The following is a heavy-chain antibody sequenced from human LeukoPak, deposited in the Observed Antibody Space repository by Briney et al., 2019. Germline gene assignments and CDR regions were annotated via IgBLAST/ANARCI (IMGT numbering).Heavy chain of an antibody. J-gene: IGHJ6*02. CDR3: ARDYSPHKIHGMDV. D-gene: IGHD1-26*01. V-gene: IGHV3-48*01. Sequence: PGGSLRLSCTASGFTFSTFHMHWVRQAPGKGLEWVSYINYHSQPTYYADSVKGRFTISRDSSKNTLYLQMNSLRAEDTAVYYCARDYSPHKIHGMDVWGQGTTVTVSS. CDR2: INYHSQPT. CDR1: GFTFSTFH.